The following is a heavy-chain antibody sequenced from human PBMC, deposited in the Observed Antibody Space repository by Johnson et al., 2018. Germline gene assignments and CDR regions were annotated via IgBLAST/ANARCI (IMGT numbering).Heavy chain of an antibody. V-gene: IGHV3-43*01. J-gene: IGHJ3*02. CDR3: ANGDSSFGAFDI. Sequence: EVQLVESGGGLVQXGRSLRLSCAASGFTFDDYTMHWVRQAPGKGLEWVSLISWDGGSTYYADSVKGRFTISRDNSKNSLYLQMNSLRTEDTALYYCANGDSSFGAFDIWGQGTMVTVSS. CDR1: GFTFDDYT. CDR2: ISWDGGST. D-gene: IGHD3-22*01.